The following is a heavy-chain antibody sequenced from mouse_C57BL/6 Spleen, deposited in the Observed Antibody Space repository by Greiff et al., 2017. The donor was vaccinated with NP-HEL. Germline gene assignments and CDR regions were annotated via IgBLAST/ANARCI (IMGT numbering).Heavy chain of an antibody. CDR3: ARAYGSYAMDY. D-gene: IGHD2-2*01. CDR1: GFTFSSYA. Sequence: EVMLVESGGGLVKPGGSLKLSCAASGFTFSSYAMSWVRQTPEKRLEWVATISAGGSYTYYPDNVKGRSTISRDNATNTLYLQLSHLKSEDTAMYYCARAYGSYAMDYWGQGTSVTVSS. V-gene: IGHV5-4*03. J-gene: IGHJ4*01. CDR2: ISAGGSYT.